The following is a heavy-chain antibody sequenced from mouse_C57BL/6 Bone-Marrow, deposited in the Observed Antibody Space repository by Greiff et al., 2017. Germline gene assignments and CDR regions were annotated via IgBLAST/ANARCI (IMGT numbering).Heavy chain of an antibody. CDR1: GYTFTSYW. CDR3: ARKWLLRYAMDY. Sequence: QVQLQQSGAELVKPGASVKMSCKASGYTFTSYWITWVKQRPGQGLEWIGDIYPGSGSTNYNEKFKSKATLTVDTSASTAYMQLSSLTSEDSAVYYCARKWLLRYAMDYWGQGTSVTVSS. CDR2: IYPGSGST. J-gene: IGHJ4*01. V-gene: IGHV1-55*01. D-gene: IGHD2-3*01.